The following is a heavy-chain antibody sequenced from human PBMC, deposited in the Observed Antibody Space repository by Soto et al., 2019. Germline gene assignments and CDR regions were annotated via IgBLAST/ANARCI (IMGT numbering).Heavy chain of an antibody. J-gene: IGHJ4*03. CDR3: GRGSSGNHGGSFEY. Sequence: EVQVLESGGGLVQSGGSLRLSCAVSGFTLSNYAMTWVRQAPGKGLEWVSSIFSGHGASHADSVKGRFSTSRDDSKNMVNLEIDSMTDEDTGVYYCGRGSSGNHGGSFEYWGQGTMVAVSS. D-gene: IGHD6-25*01. CDR2: IFSGHGA. V-gene: IGHV3-23*05. CDR1: GFTLSNYA.